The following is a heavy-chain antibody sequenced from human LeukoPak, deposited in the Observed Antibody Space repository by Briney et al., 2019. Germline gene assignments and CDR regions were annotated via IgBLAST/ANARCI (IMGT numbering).Heavy chain of an antibody. Sequence: ASVKVSFKVSGYTLTELSMHWVRQAPGKGLEWMGGFDPEDGETIYAQKFQGRVTMTEDTSTDTAYMELSSLRSEDTAVYYCATVGFNGPHDAFDIWGQGTMVTVSS. V-gene: IGHV1-24*01. CDR3: ATVGFNGPHDAFDI. J-gene: IGHJ3*02. CDR1: GYTLTELS. CDR2: FDPEDGET.